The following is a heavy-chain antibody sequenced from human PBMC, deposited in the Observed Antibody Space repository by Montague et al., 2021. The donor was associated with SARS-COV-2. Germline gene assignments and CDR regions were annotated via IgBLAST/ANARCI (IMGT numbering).Heavy chain of an antibody. CDR3: ARGGMYFISKIRRGFDH. D-gene: IGHD3-16*01. Sequence: SLRLSCAASGFTFSDYTMHWVRQAPGKGLEWVGVISYDGSKKYYADSVKGRFTISRDSSRSTMYLQMNSLRPEDTAMYYCARGGMYFISKIRRGFDHWGQGTLVTVSS. CDR2: ISYDGSKK. CDR1: GFTFSDYT. V-gene: IGHV3-33*05. J-gene: IGHJ4*02.